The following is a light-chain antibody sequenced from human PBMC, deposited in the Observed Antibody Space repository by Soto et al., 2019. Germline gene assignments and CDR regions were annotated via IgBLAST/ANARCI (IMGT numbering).Light chain of an antibody. CDR1: SSDVGSYIF. J-gene: IGLJ1*01. CDR3: CSYAGSSTYV. V-gene: IGLV2-23*01. Sequence: QSALTQPASVSGSPGQSITISCTGTSSDVGSYIFVSWFQQHPGKAPKLMIYEGSKRPSGVSNRFSGSKSGNTASLTISGLQAEDEADYYCCSYAGSSTYVFGTGTQLTVL. CDR2: EGS.